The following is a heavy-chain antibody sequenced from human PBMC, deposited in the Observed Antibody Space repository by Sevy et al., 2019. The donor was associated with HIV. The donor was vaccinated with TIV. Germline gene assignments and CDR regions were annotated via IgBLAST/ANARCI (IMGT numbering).Heavy chain of an antibody. CDR3: AKSPRIAVAGTGYFDY. D-gene: IGHD6-19*01. CDR2: MSGSGGST. V-gene: IGHV3-23*01. J-gene: IGHJ4*02. CDR1: GFTFSSYA. Sequence: GGSLRPPCAASGFTFSSYAMSWVRQAPGKGLEWVSAMSGSGGSTYYADSVKGRFTISGDNSKNTLYLQMNSLRAEDTAVYYCAKSPRIAVAGTGYFDYWGQGTLVTVSS.